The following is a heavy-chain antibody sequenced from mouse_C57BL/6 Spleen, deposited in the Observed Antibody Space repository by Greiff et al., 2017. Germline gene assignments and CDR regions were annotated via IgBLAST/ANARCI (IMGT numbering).Heavy chain of an antibody. CDR3: ARQLRLPDYYAMDY. J-gene: IGHJ4*01. V-gene: IGHV1-64*01. CDR1: GYTFTSYW. D-gene: IGHD3-2*02. Sequence: QVQLQQPGAELVKPGASVKLSCKASGYTFTSYWMHWVKQRPGQGLEWIGMIHPNSGSTNYNEKFKSKATLTVDKSSSTAYMQLSSLTSEDSAVYYCARQLRLPDYYAMDYWGQGTSVTVSS. CDR2: IHPNSGST.